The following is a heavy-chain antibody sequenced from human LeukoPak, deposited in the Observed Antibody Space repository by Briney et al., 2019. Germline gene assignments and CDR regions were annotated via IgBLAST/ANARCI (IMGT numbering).Heavy chain of an antibody. CDR1: GYTFTSYD. CDR2: MNPNSGNT. J-gene: IGHJ6*02. Sequence: ASVKVSCKASGYTFTSYDINWVRQATGQGLEWMGWMNPNSGNTGYAQKLQGRVTMTRNTSISTAYMELSSLRSEDTAVYYGARGPPVLRYFDWLSRYYYYGMDVWGQGTTVTVSS. V-gene: IGHV1-8*01. CDR3: ARGPPVLRYFDWLSRYYYYGMDV. D-gene: IGHD3-9*01.